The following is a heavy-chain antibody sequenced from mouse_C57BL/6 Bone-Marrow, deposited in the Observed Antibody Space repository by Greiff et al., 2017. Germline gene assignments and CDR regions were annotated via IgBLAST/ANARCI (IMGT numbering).Heavy chain of an antibody. V-gene: IGHV5-6*01. CDR3: ARAYYGSSSYGDV. D-gene: IGHD1-1*01. Sequence: EVQLVESGGDLVKPGGSLKLSCAASGFTFSSYGMSWVRQTPDKRLEWVATISSGGSYTYYPASVKGRFTISRDNAKNTLYLQMSSLKSEDTAMYYCARAYYGSSSYGDVWGTGTTVSVAS. CDR1: GFTFSSYG. CDR2: ISSGGSYT. J-gene: IGHJ1*03.